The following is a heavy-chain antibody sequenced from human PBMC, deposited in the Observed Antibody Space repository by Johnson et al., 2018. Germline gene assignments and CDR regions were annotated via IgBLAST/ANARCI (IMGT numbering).Heavy chain of an antibody. D-gene: IGHD4-17*01. CDR3: AKVFRERYYGAGNTAYYYMDV. Sequence: VQLVESGGGLGQPGDSLRLSCTASGFSFSTVAMSWVRQAPGKGLAWVASISSDSDRRFYADSVKGRFIISRDNSKNMGDVQINSLKGEDTAVYYCAKVFRERYYGAGNTAYYYMDVWGKGTTVTGYS. J-gene: IGHJ6*03. V-gene: IGHV3-23*04. CDR1: GFSFSTVA. CDR2: ISSDSDRR.